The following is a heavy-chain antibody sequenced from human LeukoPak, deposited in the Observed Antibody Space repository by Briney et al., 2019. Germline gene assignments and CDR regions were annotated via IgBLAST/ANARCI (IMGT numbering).Heavy chain of an antibody. V-gene: IGHV3-7*01. CDR1: GFTFSSYW. Sequence: GGSLRLSCAASGFTFSSYWMSWVRQAPGKRLEWVANIKQAGSEKYYVDSVKGRFTISRDNAENSLYLQMNSLRAEDTAVYYCARARGFFDYWGQGTLVTVTS. CDR2: IKQAGSEK. D-gene: IGHD3-10*01. J-gene: IGHJ4*02. CDR3: ARARGFFDY.